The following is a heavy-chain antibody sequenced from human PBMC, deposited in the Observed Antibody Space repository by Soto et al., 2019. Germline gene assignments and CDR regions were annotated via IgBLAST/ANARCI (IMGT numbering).Heavy chain of an antibody. Sequence: GGSLRLSCAASGFTFSSYAMHWVRQAPGKGLEWVAVISYDGSNKYYADSVKGRFTISRDNSKNTLYLQMNSLRAEDTAVYYCARPFLAAADPPGGWWGQGTLVTVSS. D-gene: IGHD6-13*01. V-gene: IGHV3-30-3*01. CDR1: GFTFSSYA. CDR3: ARPFLAAADPPGGW. CDR2: ISYDGSNK. J-gene: IGHJ4*02.